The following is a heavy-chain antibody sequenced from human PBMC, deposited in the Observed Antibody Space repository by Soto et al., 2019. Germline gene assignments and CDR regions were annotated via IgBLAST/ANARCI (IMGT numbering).Heavy chain of an antibody. CDR1: GGTFSSYA. V-gene: IGHV1-69*13. CDR2: IIPIFGTA. CDR3: ARGNGWYYDILSGYYPGPDYYYYGMDV. D-gene: IGHD3-9*01. J-gene: IGHJ6*02. Sequence: SVKVSCKASGGTFSSYAISWVRQAPGQGLERMGGIIPIFGTANYAQKFQGRVTITADESTSTAYMELSSLRSEDTAVYYCARGNGWYYDILSGYYPGPDYYYYGMDVWGQGTTVTVSS.